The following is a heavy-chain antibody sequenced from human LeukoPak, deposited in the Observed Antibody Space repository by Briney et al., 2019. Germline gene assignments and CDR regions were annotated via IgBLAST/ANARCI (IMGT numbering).Heavy chain of an antibody. V-gene: IGHV4-59*01. CDR1: GGSISSYY. CDR3: ARSYSSWYPWVANWFDP. CDR2: IYYSGST. J-gene: IGHJ5*02. Sequence: SETLSLTCTVSGGSISSYYWSWIRQPPGKGLEWIGYIYYSGSTNYNPSLKSRVTISVDTSKNQFSLKLSSVTAADTAVYYCARSYSSWYPWVANWFDPWGQGTLVTVSS. D-gene: IGHD6-13*01.